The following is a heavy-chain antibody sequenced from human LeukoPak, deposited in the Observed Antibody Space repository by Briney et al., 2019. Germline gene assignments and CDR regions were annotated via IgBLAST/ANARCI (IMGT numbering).Heavy chain of an antibody. Sequence: PGGSLRLSGAASGFTFSSYAMHWVRQAPGTGLEWVAVISYDGSNKYYADSVKGRFTISRDNSKNTLYLQMNSLRAEDTAVYYCARADTAMVFDCWGQGTLVTVSS. V-gene: IGHV3-30*04. CDR3: ARADTAMVFDC. CDR1: GFTFSSYA. CDR2: ISYDGSNK. D-gene: IGHD5-18*01. J-gene: IGHJ4*02.